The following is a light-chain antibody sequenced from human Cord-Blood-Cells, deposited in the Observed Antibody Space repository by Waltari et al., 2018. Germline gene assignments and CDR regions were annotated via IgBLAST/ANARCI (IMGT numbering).Light chain of an antibody. CDR1: SSDVGSYNL. V-gene: IGLV2-23*01. J-gene: IGLJ3*02. CDR2: GGS. Sequence: QSALTQPASVSGSPGQSITISCTGPSSDVGSYNLVSWYQQHPGKAPKLMIYGGSKRPSGVSNRFSGSKSGNTASLTISGLQAEDEADYYCCSYAGSSTWVFGGGTKLTVL. CDR3: CSYAGSSTWV.